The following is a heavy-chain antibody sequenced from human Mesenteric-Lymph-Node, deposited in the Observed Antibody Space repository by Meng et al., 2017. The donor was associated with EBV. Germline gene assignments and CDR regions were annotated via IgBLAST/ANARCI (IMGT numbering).Heavy chain of an antibody. J-gene: IGHJ4*02. CDR3: ARKEQQLVHYFDY. CDR1: GGSFSGYY. V-gene: IGHV4-34*01. D-gene: IGHD6-13*01. Sequence: VQLQQWGAGLLKPSGTLSLTCAVYGGSFSGYYWSWIRQPPGKGLEWIGEINHSGSTNYNPSLKSRVTISVDTSKNQFSLKLSSVTAADTAVYYCARKEQQLVHYFDYWGQGTLVTVSS. CDR2: INHSGST.